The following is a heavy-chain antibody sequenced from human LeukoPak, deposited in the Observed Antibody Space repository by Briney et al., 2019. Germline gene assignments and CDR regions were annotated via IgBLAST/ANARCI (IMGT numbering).Heavy chain of an antibody. V-gene: IGHV4-30-2*01. CDR2: IYHSGST. CDR1: GGSISSGGYS. Sequence: TSETLSLTCAVSGGSISSGGYSWSWIRQPPGKGLEWIGYIYHSGSTYYNPSLKSRVTISVDRSKNQFSLKLSSVTAADTAVYYCARVHAYFDYWGQGTLVTVSS. CDR3: ARVHAYFDY. J-gene: IGHJ4*02.